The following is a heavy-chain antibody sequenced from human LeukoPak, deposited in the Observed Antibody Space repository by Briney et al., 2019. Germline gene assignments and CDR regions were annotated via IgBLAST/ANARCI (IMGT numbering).Heavy chain of an antibody. J-gene: IGHJ4*02. V-gene: IGHV3-23*01. CDR3: AKFPLLWFGELFDY. CDR2: ISGSGGST. Sequence: GGSLRLSCAASGFTFSSYSMSWVRQAPGKGLEWVSAISGSGGSTYYADSVKGRFTISRDNSKNTLYLQMNSLRAEDTAVYYCAKFPLLWFGELFDYWGQGTLVTVSS. D-gene: IGHD3-10*01. CDR1: GFTFSSYS.